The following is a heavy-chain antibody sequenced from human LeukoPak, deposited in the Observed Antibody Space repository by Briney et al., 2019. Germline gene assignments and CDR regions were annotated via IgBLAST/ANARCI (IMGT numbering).Heavy chain of an antibody. Sequence: GGSLRLSCAASGFAFSSYAMSWVRHAPGKGLEWVSYISSSGSTIYYADSVKGRFTISRDNAKNSLYLQMNSLRAEDTAVYYCARATPYCSSTSCPYYFDYWGQGTLVTVSS. V-gene: IGHV3-48*04. J-gene: IGHJ4*02. CDR1: GFAFSSYA. CDR3: ARATPYCSSTSCPYYFDY. CDR2: ISSSGSTI. D-gene: IGHD2-2*01.